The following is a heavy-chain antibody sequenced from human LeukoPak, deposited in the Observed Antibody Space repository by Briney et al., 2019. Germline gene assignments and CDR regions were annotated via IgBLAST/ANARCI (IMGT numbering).Heavy chain of an antibody. J-gene: IGHJ4*02. Sequence: GRSLRLSCAASGFTFDDYAMHWVRQAPGKGLEWVSGISWNSGSIGYADSVKGRFTISRDNAKNSLYLQMNSLRAEDTALYYCAAELRYFDWLSPGVGWGQGTLVTVSS. D-gene: IGHD3-9*01. CDR3: AAELRYFDWLSPGVG. CDR2: ISWNSGSI. CDR1: GFTFDDYA. V-gene: IGHV3-9*01.